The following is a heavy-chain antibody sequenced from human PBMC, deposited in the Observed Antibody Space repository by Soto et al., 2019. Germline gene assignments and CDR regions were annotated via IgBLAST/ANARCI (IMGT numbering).Heavy chain of an antibody. D-gene: IGHD3-10*01. CDR3: AKDGDLYSGYFDY. Sequence: GGSLRLSCAASGFIFNSYAMSWVRQAPGKGLEWVSTLTSTGGTYYADSVKGRFPISRDNSKNTLYLQMNNLRTEDTAVYYCAKDGDLYSGYFDYWGQGTLVTVSS. V-gene: IGHV3-23*01. CDR2: LTSTGGT. J-gene: IGHJ4*02. CDR1: GFIFNSYA.